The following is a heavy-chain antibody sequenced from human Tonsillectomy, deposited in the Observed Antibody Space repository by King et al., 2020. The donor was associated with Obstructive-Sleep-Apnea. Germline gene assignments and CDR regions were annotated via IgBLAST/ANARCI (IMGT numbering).Heavy chain of an antibody. J-gene: IGHJ4*02. V-gene: IGHV3-23*04. D-gene: IGHD2-21*02. Sequence: VQLVESGGGLIQPGGSLRLSCVASGFTFSRYAMSWVRQAPGKGLERVSSISASGGTTIYADSVKCRFTTSRQNSRNTLYLQMNILRAEDTALYYCAKDRIVVVTAPFDYWGQGVLVTVSS. CDR1: GFTFSRYA. CDR3: AKDRIVVVTAPFDY. CDR2: ISASGGTT.